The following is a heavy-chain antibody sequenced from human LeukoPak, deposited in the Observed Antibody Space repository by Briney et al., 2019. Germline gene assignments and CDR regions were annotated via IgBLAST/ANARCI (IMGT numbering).Heavy chain of an antibody. CDR3: AKDQKWGAADYYFDS. V-gene: IGHV3-30*18. CDR1: GFTLSIYA. D-gene: IGHD6-13*01. Sequence: GGSLRLSCAASGFTLSIYAMHWVRQAPGKGLEWVTVISTDGKDKKYADSVKGRFAISRDNSKNTLDLQMNSLRAEDTAVYYCAKDQKWGAADYYFDSWGQGTLVTVSS. J-gene: IGHJ4*02. CDR2: ISTDGKDK.